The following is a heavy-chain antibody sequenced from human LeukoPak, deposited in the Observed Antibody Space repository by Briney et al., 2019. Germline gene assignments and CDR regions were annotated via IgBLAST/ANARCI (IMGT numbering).Heavy chain of an antibody. CDR2: IYTSGST. V-gene: IGHV4-61*02. D-gene: IGHD3-22*01. CDR1: GGSFSSGSYY. Sequence: SHTLSLTCTVSGGSFSSGSYYWSWIRQPAGKGLEWIGRIYTSGSTNYNPSLKSRVTISVDTSKNQFSLKLSSVTAADTAVYYCARGSFYYDSSGYYFDYWGQGTLVTVSS. CDR3: ARGSFYYDSSGYYFDY. J-gene: IGHJ4*02.